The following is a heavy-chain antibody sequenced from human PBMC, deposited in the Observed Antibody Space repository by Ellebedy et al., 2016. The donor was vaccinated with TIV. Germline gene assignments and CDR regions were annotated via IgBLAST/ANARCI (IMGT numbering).Heavy chain of an antibody. D-gene: IGHD5-12*01. CDR1: GYTFTGYY. CDR3: YSGYDDWVFDP. Sequence: ASVKVSXXASGYTFTGYYMHWVRQAPGQGLEWMGWINSNSGGTNYAQKFQGRVTMTRDTSISTAYMELSRLRSDDTAVYYCYSGYDDWVFDPWGQGTLVTVSS. CDR2: INSNSGGT. J-gene: IGHJ5*02. V-gene: IGHV1-2*02.